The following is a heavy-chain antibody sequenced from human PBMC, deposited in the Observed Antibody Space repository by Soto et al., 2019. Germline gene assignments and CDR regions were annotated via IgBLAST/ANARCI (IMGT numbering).Heavy chain of an antibody. CDR2: IYYTGNT. V-gene: IGHV4-59*01. CDR3: VSTVDSKVVAATNSDAFDI. Sequence: PSENLSLTCTVSGGSISGYYWSWIRQRPGKGPEWIGYIYYTGNTNYNPSLKSRVTISVDTSKNQISLELSSVTAADTAVYYCVSTVDSKVVAATNSDAFDIWGPGTMVTVSS. D-gene: IGHD2-15*01. J-gene: IGHJ3*02. CDR1: GGSISGYY.